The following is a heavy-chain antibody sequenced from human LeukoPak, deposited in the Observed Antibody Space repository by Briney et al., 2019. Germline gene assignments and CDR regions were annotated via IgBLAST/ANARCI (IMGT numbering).Heavy chain of an antibody. J-gene: IGHJ5*02. Sequence: PGGSLRLSCAASGFTLSNFDMHWVRQAPGKGLEWVAFLRNDGRSKYYADSVKGRFTISADNSDNTLFLQMNSLGGDDTAVYYCARDVASTGTQGWFDPWGQGTVVTVSS. D-gene: IGHD1-1*01. CDR2: LRNDGRSK. V-gene: IGHV3-30*02. CDR1: GFTLSNFD. CDR3: ARDVASTGTQGWFDP.